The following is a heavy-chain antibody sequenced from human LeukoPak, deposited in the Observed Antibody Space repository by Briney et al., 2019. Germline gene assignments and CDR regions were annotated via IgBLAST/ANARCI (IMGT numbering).Heavy chain of an antibody. V-gene: IGHV1-18*01. CDR2: ISAYNGNT. CDR1: GYTFTSYG. Sequence: GASVKVSCKASGYTFTSYGISWVRQAPGQGLEWMGWISAYNGNTNYAQKLQGRVTMTTDTSTSTAYMELRSLRSDDTAVYYCARGHRTLPPGVRARKQQEAYNYFDPWGQGTLVTVSS. D-gene: IGHD3-10*01. J-gene: IGHJ5*02. CDR3: ARGHRTLPPGVRARKQQEAYNYFDP.